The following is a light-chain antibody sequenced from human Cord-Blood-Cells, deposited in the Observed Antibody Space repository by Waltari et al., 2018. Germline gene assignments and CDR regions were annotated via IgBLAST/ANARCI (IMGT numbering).Light chain of an antibody. CDR1: QSVLSSSKNKNY. Sequence: DIVMTQSPDSLAVSLGERATIHCTSSQSVLSSSKNKNYLAWYQQKPGQPPKLLIYWASTRESGVPDRFSGSGSGTDFTLTISSLQAEDVAVYYCQQYYSTPLTFGPGTKVDIK. J-gene: IGKJ3*01. CDR3: QQYYSTPLT. V-gene: IGKV4-1*01. CDR2: WAS.